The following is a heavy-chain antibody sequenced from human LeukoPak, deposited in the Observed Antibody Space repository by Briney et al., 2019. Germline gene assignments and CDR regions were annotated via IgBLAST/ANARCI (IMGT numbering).Heavy chain of an antibody. Sequence: KPSETLSLTCTVAGGSMFNDYWGWIRQPAGKGLEWIGRIYSSGSTHYNPSLKSRVTMSMDTSKNQFSLMLNSVTAADTAVYYCARTGRYGDMAADWGQGTLVTVSS. CDR2: IYSSGST. CDR1: GGSMFNDY. J-gene: IGHJ4*02. D-gene: IGHD4-17*01. V-gene: IGHV4-4*07. CDR3: ARTGRYGDMAAD.